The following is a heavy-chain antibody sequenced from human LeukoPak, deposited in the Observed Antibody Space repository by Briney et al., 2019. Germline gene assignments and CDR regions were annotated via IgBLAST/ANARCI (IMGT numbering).Heavy chain of an antibody. Sequence: PSETLSLTCAVSGGSISSYYWSWIRQPPGQGLEWIGYIYYSGSTNYNPSPQSRVSISVDTSKNQSSLKLSSVTAADTAGYYCARSSNSCSNSFDPWGQGTLVTVSS. CDR3: ARSSNSCSNSFDP. D-gene: IGHD2-2*01. CDR2: IYYSGST. CDR1: GGSISSYY. V-gene: IGHV4-59*01. J-gene: IGHJ5*02.